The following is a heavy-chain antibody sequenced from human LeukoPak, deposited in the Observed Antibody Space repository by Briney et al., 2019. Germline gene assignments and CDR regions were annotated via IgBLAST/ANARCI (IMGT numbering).Heavy chain of an antibody. J-gene: IGHJ4*02. D-gene: IGHD5-24*01. Sequence: GGSLRLSCAASGFTFSSYVMSWVRQAPGKGLEWVSAISGSGGSTYYADSVKGRFTVSRDNSKNTLYLQMNSLRADDTAVYYCANRDGSNSRGFDYWGQGTLVTVSS. V-gene: IGHV3-23*01. CDR3: ANRDGSNSRGFDY. CDR2: ISGSGGST. CDR1: GFTFSSYV.